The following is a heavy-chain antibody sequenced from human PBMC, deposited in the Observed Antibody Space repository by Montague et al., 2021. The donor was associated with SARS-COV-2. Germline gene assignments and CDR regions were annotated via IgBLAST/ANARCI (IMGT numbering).Heavy chain of an antibody. D-gene: IGHD1-1*01. CDR1: GGTVRDYY. V-gene: IGHV4-59*08. J-gene: IGHJ5*02. CDR2: IFYNGYT. Sequence: SETLSLTCTVPGGTVRDYYWNWIRQTPGKGLEWIGYIFYNGYTKXXPSLESRVTLSVDTPGNQFFLSLRSVTASDTATYFCARHSVSEDGTFFRSYFDPWGQGAQVIVSS. CDR3: ARHSVSEDGTFFRSYFDP.